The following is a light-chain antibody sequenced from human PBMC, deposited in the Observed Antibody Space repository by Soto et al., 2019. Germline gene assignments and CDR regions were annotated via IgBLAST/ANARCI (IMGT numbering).Light chain of an antibody. J-gene: IGLJ1*01. CDR2: EVS. CDR3: TSYTSCSTSYV. V-gene: IGLV2-14*01. Sequence: QSALTQPASVSGSPGQSITISCTGTSSDVGGYNYVSWYQQHPGKAPKLMIYEVSNRPSGVSNRFSGSKSGNTASLTISGLQAEDEADYYCTSYTSCSTSYVFGTGNKV. CDR1: SSDVGGYNY.